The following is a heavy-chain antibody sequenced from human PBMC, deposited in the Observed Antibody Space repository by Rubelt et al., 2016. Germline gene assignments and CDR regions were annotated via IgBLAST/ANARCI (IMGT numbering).Heavy chain of an antibody. CDR1: GFTFSDYY. Sequence: VQVVESGGGLVKPGGSLRLSCAASGFTFSDYYMSWIRQAPGKGLEWVSYISSSDSTIYYADSVKGRFTISRDNAKNSLSPQRNSLRAGDTAVYYCARELAKSRSSTVDSWGQGTLVTVSS. CDR3: ARELAKSRSSTVDS. V-gene: IGHV3-11*04. D-gene: IGHD6-6*01. J-gene: IGHJ4*02. CDR2: ISSSDSTI.